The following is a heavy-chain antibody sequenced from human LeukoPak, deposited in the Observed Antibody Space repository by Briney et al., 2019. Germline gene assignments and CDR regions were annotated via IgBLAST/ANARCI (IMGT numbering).Heavy chain of an antibody. V-gene: IGHV3-15*07. CDR1: GFTFSSAW. Sequence: GGSLRLSCAASGFTFSSAWMKWVRQAPGKGLEWVGRIKSKYSGETANYAAPVKGRFTISRDDSKNVLYLQKNSLRVEDTAVYYCATGYADTWHDGYWGQGTLVTVSS. J-gene: IGHJ4*02. D-gene: IGHD1-1*01. CDR2: IKSKYSGETA. CDR3: ATGYADTWHDGY.